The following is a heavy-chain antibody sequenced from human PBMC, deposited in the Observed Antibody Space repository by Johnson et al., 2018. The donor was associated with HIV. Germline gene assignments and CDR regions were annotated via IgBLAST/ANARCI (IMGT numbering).Heavy chain of an antibody. V-gene: IGHV3-30*02. CDR2: IRYDGSNK. D-gene: IGHD3-16*01. J-gene: IGHJ3*02. CDR3: ARVTPQRGGNDAFDI. Sequence: MHWVRQAPGKGLEWVAFIRYDGSNKYYADSVKGRFTISRDNSKNTLYLQMNSLRAEDTAVYYCARVTPQRGGNDAFDIWGQGTMVTVSS.